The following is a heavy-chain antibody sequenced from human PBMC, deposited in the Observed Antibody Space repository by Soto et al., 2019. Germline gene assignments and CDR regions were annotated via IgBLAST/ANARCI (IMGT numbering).Heavy chain of an antibody. D-gene: IGHD1-7*01. CDR3: ASMMVGFTSRDRNYDY. J-gene: IGHJ4*02. V-gene: IGHV3-73*02. Sequence: EVRLVESGGGSVRPGGSLKLSCADSEFDFSGSAMYWVRQASGKGLEWVGRIRSRSDSYATSYAESLSGRFTISRDDSRNLVFLEMNGLETDDTAVYYCASMMVGFTSRDRNYDYWGQGTLVTVSS. CDR1: EFDFSGSA. CDR2: IRSRSDSYAT.